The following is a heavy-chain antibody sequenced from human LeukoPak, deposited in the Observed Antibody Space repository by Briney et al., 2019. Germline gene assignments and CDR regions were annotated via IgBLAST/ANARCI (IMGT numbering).Heavy chain of an antibody. CDR1: GFTFSSYG. J-gene: IGHJ5*02. D-gene: IGHD6-6*01. Sequence: GRSLRLSCAASGFTFSSYGMHWVRQAPGKGLEWVAVIWYDGSNKYYADSVKGRFTISRDNSKNTLYLQMNSLRAEDTAVYYCASGGVGQLVRPGWLDPWGQGTLVTVSS. CDR3: ASGGVGQLVRPGWLDP. V-gene: IGHV3-33*01. CDR2: IWYDGSNK.